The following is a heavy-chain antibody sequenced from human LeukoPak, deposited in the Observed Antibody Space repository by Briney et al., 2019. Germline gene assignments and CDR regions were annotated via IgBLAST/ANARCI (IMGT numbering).Heavy chain of an antibody. D-gene: IGHD3-10*01. CDR3: ASPKKEYYFDY. CDR2: INPNSGGT. J-gene: IGHJ4*02. CDR1: GYTFTSYD. V-gene: IGHV1-2*02. Sequence: GASVKVSCKASGYTFTSYDINWVRQATGQGLEWMGWINPNSGGTNYAQKFQGRVTMTRDTSISTAYMELSRLRSDDTAVYYCASPKKEYYFDYWGQGTLVAVSS.